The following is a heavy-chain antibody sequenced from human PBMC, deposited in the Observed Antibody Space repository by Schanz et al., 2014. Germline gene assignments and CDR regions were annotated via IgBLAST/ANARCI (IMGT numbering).Heavy chain of an antibody. V-gene: IGHV1-69*02. CDR3: ARGGYSSGWYDRDIAHFDY. Sequence: QVHLVQSGAEVKKPGSSVKVSCKASGGTFSSDTFSWVRQAPGQGLEWVGRFIPILDVGNYAQQFQGRVTFTADKSTSTAYMELSSLRSEDTAVYYCARGGYSSGWYDRDIAHFDYWGQGTLXTVSS. D-gene: IGHD6-19*01. CDR2: FIPILDVG. CDR1: GGTFSSDT. J-gene: IGHJ4*02.